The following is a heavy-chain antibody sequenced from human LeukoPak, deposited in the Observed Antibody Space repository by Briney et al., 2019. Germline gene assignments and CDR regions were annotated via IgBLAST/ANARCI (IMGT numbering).Heavy chain of an antibody. D-gene: IGHD4-23*01. CDR3: AKDRGGNSGSAEYFQH. Sequence: PGGSLRLSCAASGFTFSSYGMHWVRQAPGKGLEWVAVIWYDGSNKYYADSVKGRFTISRDNSKNTLYLQMNSLRAEDTAVYYCAKDRGGNSGSAEYFQHWGQGTLVTVSS. CDR2: IWYDGSNK. CDR1: GFTFSSYG. V-gene: IGHV3-33*06. J-gene: IGHJ1*01.